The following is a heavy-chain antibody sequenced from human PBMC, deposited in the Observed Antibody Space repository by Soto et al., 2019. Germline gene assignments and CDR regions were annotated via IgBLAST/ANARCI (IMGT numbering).Heavy chain of an antibody. V-gene: IGHV2-5*02. CDR2: IYWDDSK. CDR3: AHKGPEDWPLDY. Sequence: QITLKESGPTLVRPTQTLTLTCAFSGFSLSTSGVGVGWIRQPPGKALEWLAVIYWDDSKHYSPSLRSRLTITKDTPKNQVVLTVTNMDPMDTGTYYCAHKGPEDWPLDYWGQGTLVTVSS. J-gene: IGHJ4*02. CDR1: GFSLSTSGVG. D-gene: IGHD3-9*01.